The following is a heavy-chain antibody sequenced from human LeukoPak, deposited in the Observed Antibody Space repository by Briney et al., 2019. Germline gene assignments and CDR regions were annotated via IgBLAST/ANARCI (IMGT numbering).Heavy chain of an antibody. CDR2: IIPIFGTA. CDR3: ARSRNPSSAGWGSYRPIDY. D-gene: IGHD3-16*02. V-gene: IGHV1-69*01. CDR1: GGTFSSYA. Sequence: GASVKVSCKASGGTFSSYAISWVRQAPGQGLEWMGGIIPIFGTANYAQKFQGRVTITADESTSTAYMELSSLRSEDTAVYYCARSRNPSSAGWGSYRPIDYWGQGTLVTVSS. J-gene: IGHJ4*02.